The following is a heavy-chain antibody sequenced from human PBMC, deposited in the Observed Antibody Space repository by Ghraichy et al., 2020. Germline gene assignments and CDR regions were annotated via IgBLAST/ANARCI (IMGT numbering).Heavy chain of an antibody. Sequence: SETLSLTCTVSGGSISSSSYYWGWIRQPPGKGLEWIGSIYYSGTTYYNPSLKSRVTISVDTSKNQFSLKLSSVTAADTAVYYCARLYSSSWSNFDYWGQGTLVTVSS. CDR1: GGSISSSSYY. D-gene: IGHD6-13*01. CDR3: ARLYSSSWSNFDY. CDR2: IYYSGTT. V-gene: IGHV4-39*01. J-gene: IGHJ4*02.